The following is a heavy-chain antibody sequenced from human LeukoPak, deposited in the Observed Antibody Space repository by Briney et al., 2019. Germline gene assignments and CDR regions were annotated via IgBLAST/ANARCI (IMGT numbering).Heavy chain of an antibody. V-gene: IGHV3-23*01. CDR2: IGGDSGGI. CDR3: AKYAPPTTTMTRFFDY. Sequence: GGSLRLSCTASGFSFSDYAMTWVRQASGKRLEWVSVIGGDSGGIQYADSVKGRFSISRDNSKNTLYLQMNSLRVEDTAVYYCAKYAPPTTTMTRFFDYWGQGALVTVSS. D-gene: IGHD4-11*01. CDR1: GFSFSDYA. J-gene: IGHJ4*02.